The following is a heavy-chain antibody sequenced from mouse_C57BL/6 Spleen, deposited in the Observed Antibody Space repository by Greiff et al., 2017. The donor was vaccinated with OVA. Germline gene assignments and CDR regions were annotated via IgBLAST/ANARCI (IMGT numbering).Heavy chain of an antibody. V-gene: IGHV3-1*01. CDR2: ISYSGST. J-gene: IGHJ1*03. CDR1: GYSITSGYD. D-gene: IGHD1-1*01. Sequence: VQLKESGPGMVKPSQSLSLTCTVTGYSITSGYDWHWIRHFPGNKLEWMGYISYSGSTNYNPSLKSRISITHDTSKNHFFLKLNSVTTEDTATYYCAREEGYYGSSYGYFDVWGTGTTVTVSS. CDR3: AREEGYYGSSYGYFDV.